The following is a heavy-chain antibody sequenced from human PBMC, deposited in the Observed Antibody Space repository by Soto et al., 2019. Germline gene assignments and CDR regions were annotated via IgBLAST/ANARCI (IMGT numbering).Heavy chain of an antibody. D-gene: IGHD3-3*01. CDR1: GGSISSYY. J-gene: IGHJ4*02. Sequence: SETLSLTCTVSGGSISSYYWSWIRQPPGKGLEWIGYIYYSGSTNYNLSLKSRVTISVDTSKNQFSLKLSSVTAADTAVYYCERSEMGYDFWSGYYTGPAPDYWGQGTLVTVSS. V-gene: IGHV4-59*01. CDR2: IYYSGST. CDR3: ERSEMGYDFWSGYYTGPAPDY.